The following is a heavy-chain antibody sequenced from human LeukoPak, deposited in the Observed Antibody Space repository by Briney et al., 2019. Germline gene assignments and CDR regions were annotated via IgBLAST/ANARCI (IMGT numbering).Heavy chain of an antibody. CDR3: ASERRSYDFWSGYYALFDY. J-gene: IGHJ4*02. D-gene: IGHD3-3*01. V-gene: IGHV4-34*01. Sequence: KTSETLSLTCAVYGGSFSGYYWSWIRQPPGKGLEWIGEINHSGSTNYNPSLKSRVTISVDTSKNQFSLKLSSVTAADTAVYYCASERRSYDFWSGYYALFDYWGQGTLVTVSS. CDR2: INHSGST. CDR1: GGSFSGYY.